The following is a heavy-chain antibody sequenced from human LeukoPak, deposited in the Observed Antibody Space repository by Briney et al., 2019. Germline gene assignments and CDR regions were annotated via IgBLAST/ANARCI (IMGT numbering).Heavy chain of an antibody. D-gene: IGHD3-16*01. V-gene: IGHV3-23*01. J-gene: IGHJ4*02. CDR1: GFTFSNYA. Sequence: GGSLTLSCADSGFTFSNYAMRRVRQAPGTRLEWVSAIGVNTYYTDSVKGRFTISRDNAKNTLYLQMNRLSAEDTALYYCARDTVPLGAPGENGDFFDCWGQGTLVTVSS. CDR2: IGVNT. CDR3: ARDTVPLGAPGENGDFFDC.